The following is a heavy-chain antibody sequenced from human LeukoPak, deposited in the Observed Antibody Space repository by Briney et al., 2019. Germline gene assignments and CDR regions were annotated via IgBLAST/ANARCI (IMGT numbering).Heavy chain of an antibody. CDR2: INQSGST. CDR3: ARFGSGRRNSHYYYYMDV. D-gene: IGHD3-10*01. Sequence: SETLSLTCAVYGGSFSGYYWSWIRQPPAKGQDWMGEINQSGSTNYNPSLKSRVTISVDTSQNQFSLKLSSVPAADTAVYSCARFGSGRRNSHYYYYMDVWGKGATVTVSS. V-gene: IGHV4-34*01. J-gene: IGHJ6*03. CDR1: GGSFSGYY.